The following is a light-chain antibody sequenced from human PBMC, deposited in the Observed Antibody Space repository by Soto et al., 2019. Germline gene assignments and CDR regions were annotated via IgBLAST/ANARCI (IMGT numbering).Light chain of an antibody. J-gene: IGLJ2*01. Sequence: QSALTQPPSASGSPGQSVTISCTGTSSDVGGYKYVSWYQQHPGKAPKHMIYEVSKRPSGVPDRFSGSKSGNTASLTVSGLQAEDEADYYCSSYAGSNNVVFGGGTKLTVL. CDR3: SSYAGSNNVV. CDR1: SSDVGGYKY. V-gene: IGLV2-8*01. CDR2: EVS.